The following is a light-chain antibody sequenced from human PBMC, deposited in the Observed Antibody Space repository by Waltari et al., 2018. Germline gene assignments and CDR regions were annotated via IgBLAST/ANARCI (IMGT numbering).Light chain of an antibody. CDR1: SGINVGTYR. V-gene: IGLV5-45*02. J-gene: IGLJ2*01. Sequence: QAVLTQLSSLSASPGASASLTCTLRSGINVGTYRIYWYQQKPGSPPQYLLRYKSDSDKQQGSGVPSRFSGSNDASANAGILLISGLQSEDETDYYCMIWHSSAVVFGGGTKMTVL. CDR3: MIWHSSAVV. CDR2: YKSDSDK.